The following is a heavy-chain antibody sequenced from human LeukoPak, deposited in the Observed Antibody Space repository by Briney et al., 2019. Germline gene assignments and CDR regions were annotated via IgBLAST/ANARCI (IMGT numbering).Heavy chain of an antibody. CDR1: GGAFSSYA. CDR2: IIPIFGTA. Sequence: ASVKVSCKASGGAFSSYAISCVRQAPGQGLEWMGGIIPIFGTANYAQKFQGRVTITADESTSTAYMELSSLRSEDTAVYYCARNRSVGIVLVLAYGMRVGGQGTTVTVSS. V-gene: IGHV1-69*13. D-gene: IGHD2/OR15-2a*01. CDR3: ARNRSVGIVLVLAYGMRV. J-gene: IGHJ6*02.